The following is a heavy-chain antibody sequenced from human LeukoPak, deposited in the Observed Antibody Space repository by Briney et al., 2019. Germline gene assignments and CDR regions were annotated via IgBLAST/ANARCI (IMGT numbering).Heavy chain of an antibody. CDR2: IYHSGST. CDR1: GGSISSSNW. CDR3: ARHLYYGSGIVGEFDY. D-gene: IGHD3-10*01. Sequence: NPSETLSLTCAVSGGSISSSNWWSWVRQPPGKGLEWIGEIYHSGSTNYNPSLKSRVTISVDKSKNQFSLKLSSVTAADTAVYYCARHLYYGSGIVGEFDYWGQGTLVTVSS. J-gene: IGHJ4*02. V-gene: IGHV4-4*02.